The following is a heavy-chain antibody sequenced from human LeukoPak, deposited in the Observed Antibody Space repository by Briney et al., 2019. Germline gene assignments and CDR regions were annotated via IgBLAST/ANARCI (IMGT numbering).Heavy chain of an antibody. D-gene: IGHD6-6*01. Sequence: GGSLRLSCAASGFTFSNYAMHWVRQAPGKGLEWVAVTSCDESNKYYADSVKGRFTISRDNSKKTLYLQMNSLRGEDTAVYYCARVVVSSSSDYFDYWGQGTLVIVS. CDR3: ARVVVSSSSDYFDY. CDR1: GFTFSNYA. CDR2: TSCDESNK. V-gene: IGHV3-30*04. J-gene: IGHJ4*02.